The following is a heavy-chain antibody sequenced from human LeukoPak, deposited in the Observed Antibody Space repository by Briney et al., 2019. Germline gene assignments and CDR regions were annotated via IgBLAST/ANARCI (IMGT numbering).Heavy chain of an antibody. D-gene: IGHD6-13*01. CDR1: GDSVSSNSAA. V-gene: IGHV6-1*01. Sequence: SQTLSLTCAISGDSVSSNSAAWNWFRQSPSRGLEWLGRTYYRSKWYSDYAVSVRSRITINPDTSKNQFSLQLDSVTPEVTAVYYCARYSSTWYIDYWGQGTLVTVSS. J-gene: IGHJ4*02. CDR2: TYYRSKWYS. CDR3: ARYSSTWYIDY.